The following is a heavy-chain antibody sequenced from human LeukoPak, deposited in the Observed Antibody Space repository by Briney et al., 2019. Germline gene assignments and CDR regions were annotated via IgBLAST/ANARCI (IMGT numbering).Heavy chain of an antibody. J-gene: IGHJ4*02. D-gene: IGHD4-17*01. V-gene: IGHV1-18*01. CDR3: ARTVTTSSYYFDY. CDR2: ISGYDGNT. CDR1: GYTFTTYG. Sequence: ASVKVSCKASGYTFTTYGVSWVXQAPGQGLKWMGWISGYDGNTNYAQKLRGRVTMTTDTSTSTAYMDLRSLRSDDTALYYCARTVTTSSYYFDYWGQGTLVTVSS.